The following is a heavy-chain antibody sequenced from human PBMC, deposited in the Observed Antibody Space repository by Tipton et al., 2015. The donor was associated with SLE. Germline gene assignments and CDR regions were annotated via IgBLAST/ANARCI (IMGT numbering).Heavy chain of an antibody. V-gene: IGHV1-18*01. D-gene: IGHD3-22*01. CDR1: GYTFTSYG. Sequence: QLVQSGPEVKKPGASVKVSCKASGYTFTSYGISWVRQAPGQGLEWMGWISAYNGNTNYAQKLQGRVTMTTDTSTSTAYMELRSLRSDDTAVYYCTRDQAANSGYYDYDAFDIWGQGTMVTVSS. CDR2: ISAYNGNT. J-gene: IGHJ3*02. CDR3: TRDQAANSGYYDYDAFDI.